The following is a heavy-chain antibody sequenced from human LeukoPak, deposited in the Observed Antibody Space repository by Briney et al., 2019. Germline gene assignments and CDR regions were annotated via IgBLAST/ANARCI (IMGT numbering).Heavy chain of an antibody. Sequence: PSGTLSLTCAVSGGSISSGNWWSWVRQPPGKGLQWIGEIFHSGSTNYNPSPKSRVTISVDNSKNQLSLTLTSVTAADTAVYYCARDGGGYYDFWSGSNWFDPWGQGTLVTVSS. CDR1: GGSISSGNW. V-gene: IGHV4-4*02. J-gene: IGHJ5*02. CDR2: IFHSGST. CDR3: ARDGGGYYDFWSGSNWFDP. D-gene: IGHD3-3*01.